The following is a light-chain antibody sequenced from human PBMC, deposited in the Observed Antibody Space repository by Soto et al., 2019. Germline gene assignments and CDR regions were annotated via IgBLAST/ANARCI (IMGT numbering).Light chain of an antibody. CDR1: SGSIGSDY. J-gene: IGLJ2*01. CDR3: QSYDTNNGNVV. V-gene: IGLV6-57*02. Sequence: FMLTQPHSVSESPGKTVTISCTGSSGSIGSDYVQWFQQRPVSAPTTVIFDDNQKRSWGSDRFSGSVDSSSTSASLTSSGRQPYDEAGDYCQSYDTNNGNVVFGGGTQLTVL. CDR2: DDN.